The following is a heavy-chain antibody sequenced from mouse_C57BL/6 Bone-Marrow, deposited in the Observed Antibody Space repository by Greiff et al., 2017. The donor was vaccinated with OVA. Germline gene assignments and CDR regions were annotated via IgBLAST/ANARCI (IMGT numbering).Heavy chain of an antibody. D-gene: IGHD1-1*01. CDR1: GYTFTDYT. CDR3: ARLITTVVATDY. V-gene: IGHV1-78*01. CDR2: IYPRDGST. J-gene: IGHJ2*01. Sequence: QVQLQQSDAELVKPGASVKISCKASGYTFTDYTIHWMKQRPEQGLEWIGYIYPRDGSTKYNEKFKGKATLTADKSSSTAYMQLNSLTSEDSAVSFGARLITTVVATDYWGQGTTLTVSS.